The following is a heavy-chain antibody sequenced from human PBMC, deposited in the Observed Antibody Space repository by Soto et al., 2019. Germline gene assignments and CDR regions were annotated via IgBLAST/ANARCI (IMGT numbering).Heavy chain of an antibody. D-gene: IGHD6-19*01. CDR3: ARFFTVAGTVWFDP. J-gene: IGHJ5*02. CDR2: IYYSGST. V-gene: IGHV4-59*01. CDR1: GGSISSYY. Sequence: SETLSLTCTVSGGSISSYYWSWIPQPPGKGLEWIGYIYYSGSTNYNPSLKSRVTISVDTSKNQFSLKLSSVTAADTAVYYCARFFTVAGTVWFDPWGQGTLVTVSS.